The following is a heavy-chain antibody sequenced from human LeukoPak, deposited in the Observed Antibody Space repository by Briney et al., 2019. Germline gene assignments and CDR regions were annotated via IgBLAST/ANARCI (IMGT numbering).Heavy chain of an antibody. D-gene: IGHD2-2*01. CDR3: ARDRVVPAAMESRWFDP. CDR1: GYTLTGYY. Sequence: ASVKVSCKASGYTLTGYYMHWVRQAPGHGLEGMGWINPNSGGTNYAQKFQGRVTMTRDTSISTAYMELSRLRSDDTAAYYCARDRVVPAAMESRWFDPWGQGTLVTVSS. V-gene: IGHV1-2*02. CDR2: INPNSGGT. J-gene: IGHJ5*02.